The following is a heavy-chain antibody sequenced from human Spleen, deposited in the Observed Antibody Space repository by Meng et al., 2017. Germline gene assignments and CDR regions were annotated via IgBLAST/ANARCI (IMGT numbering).Heavy chain of an antibody. J-gene: IGHJ4*02. CDR3: ASRTYYYGSGVSWYYFDY. CDR1: GYSFTSYW. D-gene: IGHD3-10*01. CDR2: IYPGDSDT. Sequence: KVSCKGSGYSFTSYWIGWVRQMPGKGLEWMGIIYPGDSDTRYSPSFQGQVTISADKSISTAYLQWSSLKASDTAMYYCASRTYYYGSGVSWYYFDYWGQGTLVTVSS. V-gene: IGHV5-51*01.